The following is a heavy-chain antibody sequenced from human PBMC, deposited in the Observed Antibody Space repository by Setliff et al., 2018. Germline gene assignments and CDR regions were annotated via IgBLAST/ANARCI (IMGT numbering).Heavy chain of an antibody. V-gene: IGHV1-18*01. CDR1: GYTFTTYG. CDR2: ISAYNGNT. J-gene: IGHJ1*01. CDR3: ARAPGVAGTSNFQH. D-gene: IGHD6-19*01. Sequence: ASVKVSCKTSGYTFTTYGISWVRQAPGQGLEWMGWISAYNGNTNYAQKLQGRVTMTTDTSTSTAYMELRSLRSDDTAVYYCARAPGVAGTSNFQHWGQGTLVTVSS.